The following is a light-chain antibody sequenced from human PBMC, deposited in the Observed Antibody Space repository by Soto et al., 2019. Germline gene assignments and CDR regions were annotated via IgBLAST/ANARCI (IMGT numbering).Light chain of an antibody. V-gene: IGKV3-15*01. CDR3: QQYNNWLPIT. J-gene: IGKJ5*01. Sequence: EIVTTQSPATLSVSPGERATLSCRASQSVSSNLAWYQQKPGQAPRLLIYGASTRATGIPARFSGSGSGTEFTLTISSLQSEDFAVYYCQQYNNWLPITFGQGTRLEIK. CDR1: QSVSSN. CDR2: GAS.